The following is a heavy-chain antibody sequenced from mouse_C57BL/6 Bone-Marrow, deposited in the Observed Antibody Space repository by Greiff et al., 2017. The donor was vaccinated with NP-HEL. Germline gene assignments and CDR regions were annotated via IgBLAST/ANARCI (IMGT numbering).Heavy chain of an antibody. J-gene: IGHJ2*01. V-gene: IGHV1-50*01. D-gene: IGHD2-1*01. CDR2: IDPSDSYT. CDR3: ARFYGNYLYFDY. Sequence: QVQLQQPGAELVKPGASVKLSCKASGYTFTSYWMQWVNQRPGQGLEWIGEIDPSDSYTNYNQKFKGKATLTVDTSSSTAYMQLSSLTSEDSAVYYCARFYGNYLYFDYWGQGTTLTVSS. CDR1: GYTFTSYW.